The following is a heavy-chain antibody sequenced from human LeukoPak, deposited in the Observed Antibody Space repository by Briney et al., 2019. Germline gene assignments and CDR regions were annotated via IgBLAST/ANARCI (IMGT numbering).Heavy chain of an antibody. Sequence: GESLTISCMGSGPRFLCFWIGGVGQMPGKSLEWMGIIYPAVSDTRNNPSSKGQVTISADRCISTAYLQRSSLKTAGTAIYFSATPVDFPSTRTYNAVNKRFHSWGQGTLIAVSS. CDR3: ATPVDFPSTRTYNAVNKRFHS. CDR2: IYPAVSDT. J-gene: IGHJ4*02. V-gene: IGHV5-51*01. D-gene: IGHD1-14*01. CDR1: GPRFLCFW.